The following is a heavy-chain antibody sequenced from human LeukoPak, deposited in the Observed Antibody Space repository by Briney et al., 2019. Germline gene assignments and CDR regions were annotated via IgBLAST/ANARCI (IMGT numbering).Heavy chain of an antibody. V-gene: IGHV3-48*04. J-gene: IGHJ4*02. CDR1: GFNFSIYS. CDR2: ITRSSTTI. CDR3: ARSHQRVGIEDY. D-gene: IGHD1-26*01. Sequence: PGGSLRLSCAASGFNFSIYSMNWVRQAPGKGLEWVSYITRSSTTIYYADSVRGRFTISRDNAKNSLYLQINSLRADDTAVYHCARSHQRVGIEDYWGQGTLVTVSS.